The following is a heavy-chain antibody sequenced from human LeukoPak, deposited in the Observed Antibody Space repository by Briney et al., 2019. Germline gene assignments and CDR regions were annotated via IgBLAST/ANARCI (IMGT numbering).Heavy chain of an antibody. J-gene: IGHJ4*02. CDR1: GFTFSTYA. CDR3: AKSGLAMINYYFDY. D-gene: IGHD5-18*01. Sequence: GGSRRLSCAASGFTFSTYAMSWVRQAPGKGLEWVSAISANGGRTYYADSVKGRFTISRDNSKNTLYLQMNSLRAEDTAVYYSAKSGLAMINYYFDYWGQGTLVTVSS. V-gene: IGHV3-23*01. CDR2: ISANGGRT.